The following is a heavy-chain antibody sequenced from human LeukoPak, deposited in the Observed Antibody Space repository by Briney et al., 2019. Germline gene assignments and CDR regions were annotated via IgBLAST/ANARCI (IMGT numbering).Heavy chain of an antibody. CDR2: IYYSGST. CDR3: VRVGDSSSWNFDY. V-gene: IGHV4-59*08. CDR1: GVSMSNHF. J-gene: IGHJ4*02. D-gene: IGHD6-13*01. Sequence: PSETLSLTCTVSGVSMSNHFWSWIRQPPGKGLEWIGYIYYSGSTNYNPSLKSRVTISVDTSKNQFSLKLSSVTAADTAVYYCVRVGDSSSWNFDYWGQGTLVTVSS.